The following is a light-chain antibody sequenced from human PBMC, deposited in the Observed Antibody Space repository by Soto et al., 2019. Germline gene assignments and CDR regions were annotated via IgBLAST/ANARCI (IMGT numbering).Light chain of an antibody. CDR2: GAS. CDR1: QSVRSSY. Sequence: EVVLTQSPGTLSLSPGERATLSCRASQSVRSSYLAWYQQKPGQAPRLLIYGASSRATGIPDRFSGSGSGTDFTLTISRLEPEDFAVYYCQQYGSSPFPFGPGTKVDI. CDR3: QQYGSSPFP. V-gene: IGKV3-20*01. J-gene: IGKJ3*01.